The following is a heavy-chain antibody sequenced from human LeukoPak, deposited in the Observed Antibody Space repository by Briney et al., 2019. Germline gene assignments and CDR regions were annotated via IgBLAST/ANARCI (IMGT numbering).Heavy chain of an antibody. D-gene: IGHD2-2*03. V-gene: IGHV4-59*01. CDR1: GGSISSYY. CDR2: LYYSEST. Sequence: SETLSLTCTVSGGSISSYYWSWIRQPPGKGLEWIGYLYYSESTNYNPSLKSRVTISVDTSKNQLSLKLRSVTAADTAVYYCATVLDSPDAFDIWGQGTMVTVSS. CDR3: ATVLDSPDAFDI. J-gene: IGHJ3*02.